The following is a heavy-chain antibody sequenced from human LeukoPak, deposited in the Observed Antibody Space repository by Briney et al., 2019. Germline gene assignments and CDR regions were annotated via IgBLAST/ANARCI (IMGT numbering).Heavy chain of an antibody. V-gene: IGHV3-30*04. CDR3: ARLGSIFGEQLDY. Sequence: GGSLRLSCAASGFTFSSRAFHWVRQAPGKGLEWVAVISYDGRDKYYANSVKGRFTISRDNSKNTVFLQMNSLRAEDTAVYYCARLGSIFGEQLDYWGQGTLVTVSS. D-gene: IGHD3-3*01. J-gene: IGHJ4*02. CDR1: GFTFSSRA. CDR2: ISYDGRDK.